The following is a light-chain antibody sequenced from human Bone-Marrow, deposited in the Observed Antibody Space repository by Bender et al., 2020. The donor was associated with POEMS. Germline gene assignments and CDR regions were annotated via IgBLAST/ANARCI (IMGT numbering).Light chain of an antibody. CDR1: SSYAGTYNF. Sequence: QSALTQPASVSGSPGQSITISCTESSSYAGTYNFVSWHQKLPDKAPKLILYGANKRPSGVSDRFSASRAGNTASLTISGVQPEDEGEYYCSSYSSSSNRIFGTGTKVTVL. CDR2: GAN. J-gene: IGLJ1*01. V-gene: IGLV2-14*02. CDR3: SSYSSSSNRI.